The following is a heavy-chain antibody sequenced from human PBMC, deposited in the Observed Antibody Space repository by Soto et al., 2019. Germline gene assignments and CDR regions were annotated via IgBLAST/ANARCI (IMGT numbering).Heavy chain of an antibody. Sequence: EVHLVESGGGLVKPGGSLRLSCAASGFTFSSYSMNWVRQAPGKGLEWVSSISSSSSYIYYADSVKGRFTISRDNAKNSLYLQMNSLRAEDTAVYYCARGRGLKYSSYFADYWGQGTLVTVSS. CDR2: ISSSSSYI. D-gene: IGHD6-6*01. V-gene: IGHV3-21*01. CDR3: ARGRGLKYSSYFADY. J-gene: IGHJ4*02. CDR1: GFTFSSYS.